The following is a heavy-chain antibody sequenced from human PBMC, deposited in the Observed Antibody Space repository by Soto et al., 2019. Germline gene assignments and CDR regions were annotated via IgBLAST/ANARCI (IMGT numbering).Heavy chain of an antibody. CDR1: GYTFTSYD. CDR3: ARDTSGYNGY. Sequence: QVQLVQSGAEVKKPGASVKVSCKASGYTFTSYDINWVRQATGQGLEWMGWMNPNSGNTGYAQKFXGXVXMXXNTSISTAYMELSRLRSEDTAVYYCARDTSGYNGYWGQGTLVTVSS. J-gene: IGHJ4*02. V-gene: IGHV1-8*01. D-gene: IGHD5-18*01. CDR2: MNPNSGNT.